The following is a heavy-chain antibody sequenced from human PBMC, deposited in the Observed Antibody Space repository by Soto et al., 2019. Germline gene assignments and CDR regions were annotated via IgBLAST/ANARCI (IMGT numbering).Heavy chain of an antibody. CDR3: VRDQEWTLPGPPNVGH. Sequence: QIQLVQSGAEVKKPGASVKVSCKASGFTFSDYGFSWVRQAPGRGLEWMGWISAFNGETNYTQKSEGRVAMTPDAATTPALLEPRRPAGTDPGGYHWVRDQEWTLPGPPNVGHWGQGTVVTVSS. D-gene: IGHD3-3*01. V-gene: IGHV1-18*01. J-gene: IGHJ4*02. CDR1: GFTFSDYG. CDR2: ISAFNGET.